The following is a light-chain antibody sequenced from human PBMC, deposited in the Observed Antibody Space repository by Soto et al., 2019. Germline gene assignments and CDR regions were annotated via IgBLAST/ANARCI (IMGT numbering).Light chain of an antibody. CDR1: QSVSISL. CDR3: QHYGNPTPSS. CDR2: GAS. J-gene: IGKJ2*03. Sequence: EIVLTQSPGTLSLSPGERATLSCRASQSVSISLLAWYQQKPAQAPMLLIYGASTRATGIADRFRGSGSGTDLTLTISRLEPEDFALDYCQHYGNPTPSSFGQGTKLEIK. V-gene: IGKV3-20*01.